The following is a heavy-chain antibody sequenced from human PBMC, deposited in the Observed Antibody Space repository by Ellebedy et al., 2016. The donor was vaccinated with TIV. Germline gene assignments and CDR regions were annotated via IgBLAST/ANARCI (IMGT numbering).Heavy chain of an antibody. CDR2: MNSYSGDT. Sequence: AASVKVSCKASGYTFTNYALNWARQATGHGLEWMGRMNSYSGDTVYARKFQGRLTMTRNTYIVTAYMELRSLKSEDTASYYCARGGPKGENDWIDPWGQGTLVTVSS. V-gene: IGHV1-8*01. D-gene: IGHD1-1*01. J-gene: IGHJ5*02. CDR3: ARGGPKGENDWIDP. CDR1: GYTFTNYA.